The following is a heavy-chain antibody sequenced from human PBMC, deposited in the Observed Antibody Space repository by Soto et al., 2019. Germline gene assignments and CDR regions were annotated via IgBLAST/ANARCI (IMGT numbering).Heavy chain of an antibody. Sequence: PSETLSLTCTVSGGSVSNSNYYWGWIRQSPGKGLEWIGSVYYRGRSYSKSPFKSRVTISVDTSKNHFSLNLNSVTASDTAVYSCVHQRISARTQAYCGYWGQG. J-gene: IGHJ4*02. D-gene: IGHD2-2*01. CDR3: VHQRISARTQAYCGY. CDR1: GGSVSNSNYY. V-gene: IGHV4-39*02. CDR2: VYYRGRS.